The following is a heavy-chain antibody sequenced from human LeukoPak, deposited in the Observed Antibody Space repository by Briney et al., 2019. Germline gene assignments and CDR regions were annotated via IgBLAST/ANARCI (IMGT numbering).Heavy chain of an antibody. J-gene: IGHJ4*02. Sequence: SETLSLTCTVSGGSISSYYWSWIQQPPGKGLEWIGYIYYSGSTNYNPSLKSRVTISVDTSKNQFSLKLSSVTAADTAVYYCARQLGSGLWLIDYWGQGTLVTVSS. CDR2: IYYSGST. CDR3: ARQLGSGLWLIDY. D-gene: IGHD6-19*01. CDR1: GGSISSYY. V-gene: IGHV4-59*08.